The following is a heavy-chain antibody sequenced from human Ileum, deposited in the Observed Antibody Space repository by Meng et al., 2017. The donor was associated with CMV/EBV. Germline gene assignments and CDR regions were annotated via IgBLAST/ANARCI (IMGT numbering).Heavy chain of an antibody. CDR3: ARESELLRFDH. Sequence: QLHLQQSGPRLVKPSQTLSRTCAISGDSVSTNNVAWNWIRQSPLRGLEWLGRTAYRSKWDYEYSVSVKSRITISPDTSKNQFSLQLRSVTPEDTAVYYCARESELLRFDHWGQGTLVTVSS. J-gene: IGHJ4*02. CDR1: GDSVSTNNVA. CDR2: TAYRSKWDY. D-gene: IGHD6-6*01. V-gene: IGHV6-1*01.